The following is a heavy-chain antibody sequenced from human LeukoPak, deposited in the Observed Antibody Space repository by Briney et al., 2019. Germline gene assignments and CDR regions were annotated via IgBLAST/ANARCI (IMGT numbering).Heavy chain of an antibody. CDR3: AKGTNPSDYGAPFDY. CDR1: GFTFSSYW. CDR2: INSDGSST. Sequence: GGSLRLSCAASGFTFSSYWMHWVRQAPGKGLVWVSRINSDGSSTSYADSVKGRFTISRDNAKNTLYLQMNSLRAEDTAVYYCAKGTNPSDYGAPFDYWGQGTLVTVSS. J-gene: IGHJ4*02. D-gene: IGHD4-17*01. V-gene: IGHV3-74*01.